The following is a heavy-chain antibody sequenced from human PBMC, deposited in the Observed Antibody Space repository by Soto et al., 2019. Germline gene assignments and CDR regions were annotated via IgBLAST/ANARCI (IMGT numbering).Heavy chain of an antibody. D-gene: IGHD3-22*01. CDR2: ISSSSSTI. V-gene: IGHV3-48*02. CDR1: GFTLSSYS. CDR3: ARDPKYYYDSSGYFDY. Sequence: GSLRLSCAASGFTLSSYSMNWVRQAPGKRLEWVSYISSSSSTIYYADSVKGRFTISRDNAKNSLYLQMNSLRDEDTAVYYCARDPKYYYDSSGYFDYRGQGPLITV. J-gene: IGHJ4*02.